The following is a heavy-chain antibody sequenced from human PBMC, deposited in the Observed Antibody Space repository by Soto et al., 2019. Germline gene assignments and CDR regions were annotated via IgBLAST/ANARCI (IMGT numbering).Heavy chain of an antibody. J-gene: IGHJ3*02. Sequence: GGSLRLSCAASGFTFSSYAMSWVRQAPGKGLEWVSAISGSGGSTYYADSVKGRFTISRDNSKNTLYLQINSLRAEDTAVYYCAKDRTAMVGAFDIWGQGTMVTVSS. V-gene: IGHV3-23*01. CDR1: GFTFSSYA. CDR3: AKDRTAMVGAFDI. D-gene: IGHD5-18*01. CDR2: ISGSGGST.